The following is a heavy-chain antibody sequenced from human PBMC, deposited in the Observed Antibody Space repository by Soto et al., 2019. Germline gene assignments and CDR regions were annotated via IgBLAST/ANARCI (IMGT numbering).Heavy chain of an antibody. J-gene: IGHJ3*01. CDR1: GFSFSADGVG. CDR2: IYWEDDT. CDR3: AHAFGGTSWPNDAFDV. D-gene: IGHD3-16*01. V-gene: IGHV2-5*02. Sequence: QITLKESGPTLVKPTQTLTLTCIFSGFSFSADGVGVGWIRHPPGKALEWLALIYWEDDTRYRPSLKSRLTITKDSSKNQVVLTMTNMDPLDTATYYCAHAFGGTSWPNDAFDVWGQGTVVTVSS.